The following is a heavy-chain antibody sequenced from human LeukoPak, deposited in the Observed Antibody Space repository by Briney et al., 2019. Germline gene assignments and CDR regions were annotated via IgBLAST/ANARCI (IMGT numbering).Heavy chain of an antibody. J-gene: IGHJ4*02. CDR1: GYTFTSYG. V-gene: IGHV1-18*01. CDR3: ARGGNLVLVAATADY. Sequence: ASVKVSCKASGYTFTSYGISWVRQAPGQGLEWMGWISAYNGNTNYAQNLQGRVTMTTDTSTSTAYMELRSLRFDDTAVYYCARGGNLVLVAATADYWGQGTLVTVSS. D-gene: IGHD2-15*01. CDR2: ISAYNGNT.